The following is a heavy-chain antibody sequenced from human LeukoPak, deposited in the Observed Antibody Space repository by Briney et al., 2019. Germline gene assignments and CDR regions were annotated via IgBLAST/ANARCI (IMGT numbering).Heavy chain of an antibody. CDR2: ISASGGST. J-gene: IGHJ4*02. D-gene: IGHD6-13*01. Sequence: PGGSLRLSCAASEFTFSNYAMSWVRQSPGKGLEWVSAISASGGSTYYADSVKGRFTISRDDSKNTLYLQMNSLKTEDTAVYYCTTVRAQQLLWGQGTLVTASS. CDR3: TTVRAQQLL. CDR1: EFTFSNYA. V-gene: IGHV3-23*01.